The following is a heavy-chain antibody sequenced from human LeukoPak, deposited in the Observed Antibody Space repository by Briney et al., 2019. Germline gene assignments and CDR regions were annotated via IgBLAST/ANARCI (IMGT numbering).Heavy chain of an antibody. CDR1: GYSISSGYY. D-gene: IGHD3-22*01. Sequence: PSETLSLTCTVSGYSISSGYYWGWIRQPPGKGLEWIGSIYHSGSTNYNPSLKSRVTISVDTSKNQFSLKLSSVTAADTAVYYCARSGYYYDSSSYLHAFDIWGQGTMVTVSS. V-gene: IGHV4-38-2*02. J-gene: IGHJ3*02. CDR3: ARSGYYYDSSSYLHAFDI. CDR2: IYHSGST.